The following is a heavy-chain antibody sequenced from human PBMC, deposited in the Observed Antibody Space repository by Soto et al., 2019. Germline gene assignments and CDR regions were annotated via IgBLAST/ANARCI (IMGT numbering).Heavy chain of an antibody. CDR3: ARDQDSGWGLDS. D-gene: IGHD6-19*01. CDR1: GGSIGTDNW. V-gene: IGHV4-4*02. J-gene: IGHJ4*02. CDR2: IYHSGRT. Sequence: QVQVQESGPGLVKPSGTLSLTCVVSGGSIGTDNWWSWVRQPPGKGLEWIGEIYHSGRTNYSPSLKSRVSISADTSKNQLSLQMTSVTAADTAVYYCARDQDSGWGLDSWGQGILVTVSS.